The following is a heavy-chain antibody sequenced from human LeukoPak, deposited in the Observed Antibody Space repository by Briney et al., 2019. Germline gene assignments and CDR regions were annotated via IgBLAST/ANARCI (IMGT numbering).Heavy chain of an antibody. J-gene: IGHJ6*03. CDR2: ISYDGSNE. CDR3: ARDHRGSGSRYYYYYMDV. D-gene: IGHD3-10*01. Sequence: GGSLRLSCAASGFTFSSYVMHWVRQAPGKGLEWVAIISYDGSNEYYADSVKGRFTISRDNAKNTLYLQMNSLRAEDTAVYYCARDHRGSGSRYYYYYMDVWGKGTTVTISS. CDR1: GFTFSSYV. V-gene: IGHV3-30*04.